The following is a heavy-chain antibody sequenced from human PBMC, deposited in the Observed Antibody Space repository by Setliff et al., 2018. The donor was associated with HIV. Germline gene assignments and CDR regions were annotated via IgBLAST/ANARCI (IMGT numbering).Heavy chain of an antibody. CDR3: ARDFLRSGYFDS. D-gene: IGHD4-17*01. Sequence: SETLSLTCVVSGYSISSSYWWGWIRQPPGKGLEWIGWIGYIYKGGSTLYNPSLRSRLSMSVDTSKNQFSLELSSVTAADTAVYFCARDFLRSGYFDSWGQGKLVTVSS. V-gene: IGHV4-28*03. J-gene: IGHJ4*02. CDR1: GYSISSSYW. CDR2: IYKGGST.